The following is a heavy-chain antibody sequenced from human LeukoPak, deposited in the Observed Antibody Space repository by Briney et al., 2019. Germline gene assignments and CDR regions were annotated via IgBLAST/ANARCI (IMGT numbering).Heavy chain of an antibody. Sequence: QPGGSLRLSCAASGFTFSSYWMSWVRQAPGKGLEWVANIKQDGGEKYYVGSVKGRFTVSRDNAKSSLYLQMNSLRAEDTAVYYCARSTVTTGLAFDYWGQGTLVTVSS. CDR2: IKQDGGEK. D-gene: IGHD4-11*01. J-gene: IGHJ4*02. CDR1: GFTFSSYW. CDR3: ARSTVTTGLAFDY. V-gene: IGHV3-7*02.